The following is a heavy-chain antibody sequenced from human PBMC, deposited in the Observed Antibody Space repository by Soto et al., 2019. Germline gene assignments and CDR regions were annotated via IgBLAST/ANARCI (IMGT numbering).Heavy chain of an antibody. Sequence: AASVKVSCKASGYTFTSYGIGWVRQAPGQGLEWMGWISAYNGNTNYAQKLQGRVTMTTDTSTSTAYMELRSLRSDDTAVYYCARDSYGDYDDYYYGMDVWGQGTTVTVSS. J-gene: IGHJ6*02. V-gene: IGHV1-18*01. CDR1: GYTFTSYG. CDR2: ISAYNGNT. CDR3: ARDSYGDYDDYYYGMDV. D-gene: IGHD4-17*01.